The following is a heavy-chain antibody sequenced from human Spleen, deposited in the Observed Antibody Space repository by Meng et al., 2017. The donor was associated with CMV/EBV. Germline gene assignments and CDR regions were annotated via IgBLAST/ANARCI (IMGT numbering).Heavy chain of an antibody. V-gene: IGHV4-61*01. CDR3: ATDRRGYCSRTSCLDRFDR. J-gene: IGHJ5*02. CDR2: ISYSGFT. D-gene: IGHD2-2*01. CDR1: GASVTSDNFF. Sequence: GSLRLSCTVSGASVTSDNFFWTWIRQTPGRGLEWIGFISYSGFTNYNPSLRSRVTISLDTSKNQFSLTLTSVSAADTAVYYCATDRRGYCSRTSCLDRFDRWGQGTLVTVSS.